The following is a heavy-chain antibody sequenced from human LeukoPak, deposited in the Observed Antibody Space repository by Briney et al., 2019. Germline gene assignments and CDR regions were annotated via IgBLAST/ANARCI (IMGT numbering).Heavy chain of an antibody. V-gene: IGHV4-34*01. D-gene: IGHD5-24*01. J-gene: IGHJ4*02. CDR3: ARGRWLQNSYYFDY. Sequence: SETLSLTCTVSGGSISSYYWSWIRQPAGKGLEWLGEINHSGSTNYNPSLKSRVTISVDTSKNQFSLKLSSVTAADTAVYYCARGRWLQNSYYFDYWGQGTLVTVSS. CDR2: INHSGST. CDR1: GGSISSYY.